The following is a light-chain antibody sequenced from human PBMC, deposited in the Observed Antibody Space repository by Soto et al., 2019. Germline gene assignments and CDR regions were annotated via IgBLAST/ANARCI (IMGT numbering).Light chain of an antibody. J-gene: IGLJ2*01. Sequence: QSVLTQPASVSGSPGQSITISCTGTSSDVGAYNYVSWYQQHPGKAPKLLISEVTNRPSGVSNRFSGSKSGNTASLTISGLQAEDEADYYCSSYTTNITPVVFGGGTKLTVL. CDR2: EVT. V-gene: IGLV2-14*01. CDR1: SSDVGAYNY. CDR3: SSYTTNITPVV.